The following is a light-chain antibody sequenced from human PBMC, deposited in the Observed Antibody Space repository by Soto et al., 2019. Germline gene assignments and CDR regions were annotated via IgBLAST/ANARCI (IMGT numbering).Light chain of an antibody. V-gene: IGKV2-28*01. CDR2: LGS. CDR1: QSLLHSNGYNY. J-gene: IGKJ1*01. Sequence: DIVMTQSPLSLPVTPGEPASISCRSSQSLLHSNGYNYLDWYLQKPGQSPQLLIYLGSNRASGVPDRFSGSGSGTDFTLKISRVEAEDVGFYYCMQALQTPRTVGQGTKVEI. CDR3: MQALQTPRT.